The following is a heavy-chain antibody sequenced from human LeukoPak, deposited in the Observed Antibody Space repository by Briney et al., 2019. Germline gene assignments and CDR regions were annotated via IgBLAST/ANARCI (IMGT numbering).Heavy chain of an antibody. Sequence: PSETLSLTCAVYGESFSTYYWGWIRQPPGKGLECIGGMHHSGNSYQNPSLKSRVTISVDTSKQQFSLKLSSVSAADTAVYYCARYSATYGYFDPWGQGTLVTVSS. D-gene: IGHD1-26*01. CDR3: ARYSATYGYFDP. CDR2: MHHSGNS. J-gene: IGHJ5*02. CDR1: GESFSTYY. V-gene: IGHV4-34*01.